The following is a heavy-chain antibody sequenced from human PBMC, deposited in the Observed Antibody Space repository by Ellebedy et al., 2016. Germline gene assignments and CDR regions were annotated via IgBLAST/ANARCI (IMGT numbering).Heavy chain of an antibody. J-gene: IGHJ4*02. CDR1: GGSMSPYY. CDR2: IYHTGGT. D-gene: IGHD6-19*01. Sequence: SETLSLTXSVSGGSMSPYYWNWIRQPPGMGLEWLGCIYHTGGTNYNPSLESRITISLDTSTNQFSLRLTSVTAADTAVYYCAREQWQGTWGQGTLVTVSS. V-gene: IGHV4-59*01. CDR3: AREQWQGT.